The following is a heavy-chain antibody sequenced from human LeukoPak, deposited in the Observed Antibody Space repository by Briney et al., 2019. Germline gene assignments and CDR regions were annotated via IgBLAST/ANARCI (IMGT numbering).Heavy chain of an antibody. D-gene: IGHD3-10*01. Sequence: AEGSLRLSCAASGFTFSTYWMHWVRQAPGKGLVWVSRINTDGSSTDYADSVKGRFTISRDNAKNTLYLQMNSLRAEDTAVYYCARKGNAFDIWGQGTMVTVSS. CDR2: INTDGSST. V-gene: IGHV3-74*01. CDR3: ARKGNAFDI. CDR1: GFTFSTYW. J-gene: IGHJ3*02.